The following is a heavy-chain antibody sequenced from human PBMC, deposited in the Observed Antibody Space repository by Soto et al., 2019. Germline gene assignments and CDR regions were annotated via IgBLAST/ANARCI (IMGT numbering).Heavy chain of an antibody. CDR2: IHDSGTT. CDR3: ARKGFDSGYDFFDY. CDR1: GGSIRSRSYY. Sequence: SETLSLTCTFSGGSIRSRSYYWGWVRQPPGKGLEWIGSIHDSGTTFYNPSLKSRVTISGDPSKSQFYLTLNSVTAADTAVYYCARKGFDSGYDFFDYWGQGTLVTVSS. V-gene: IGHV4-39*01. J-gene: IGHJ4*02. D-gene: IGHD5-12*01.